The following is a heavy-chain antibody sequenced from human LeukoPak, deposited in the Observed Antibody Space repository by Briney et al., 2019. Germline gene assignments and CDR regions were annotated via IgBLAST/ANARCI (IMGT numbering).Heavy chain of an antibody. CDR2: IWYDGSNK. CDR1: GFTFSSYG. CDR3: ASKARRRGVAGSLDY. J-gene: IGHJ4*02. V-gene: IGHV3-33*01. D-gene: IGHD6-19*01. Sequence: PGGSLRLSCAASGFTFSSYGMHWVRQAPGKGLEWVAVIWYDGSNKYYADSVKGRFTISRDNSKNTLYLQMNSLRAEDTAMYYCASKARRRGVAGSLDYWGQGTLVTVSS.